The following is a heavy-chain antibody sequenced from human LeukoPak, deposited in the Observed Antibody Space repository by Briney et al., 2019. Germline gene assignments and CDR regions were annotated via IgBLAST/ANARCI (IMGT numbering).Heavy chain of an antibody. D-gene: IGHD4-23*01. CDR1: GGSISSYY. J-gene: IGHJ4*02. V-gene: IGHV4-59*01. CDR3: ARDRVDYGGNSVFYFDY. CDR2: IYYSGST. Sequence: SETLSLTCTVSGGSISSYYWSWIRQPPGKGLEWIGYIYYSGSTNYNPSLKSRVTISVDTSKNQFSLKLSSVTAADTAVYYCARDRVDYGGNSVFYFDYWGQGTLVTVSS.